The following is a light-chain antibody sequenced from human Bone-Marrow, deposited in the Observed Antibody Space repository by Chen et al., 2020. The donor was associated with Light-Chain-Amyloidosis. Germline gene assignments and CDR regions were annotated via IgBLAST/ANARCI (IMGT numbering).Light chain of an antibody. V-gene: IGKV4-1*01. J-gene: IGKJ2*01. CDR1: QSVLYSSRNKNY. CDR3: QQYYSTPHT. CDR2: WAS. Sequence: DIVMTQSPDSLAVSLGERATINCKFSQSVLYSSRNKNYLAWYQQRPGQPPKLLIYWASTRESGVPDRFSGSGSGADFTLTISSLQAEDVALYYCQQYYSTPHTFGQGTRLEIK.